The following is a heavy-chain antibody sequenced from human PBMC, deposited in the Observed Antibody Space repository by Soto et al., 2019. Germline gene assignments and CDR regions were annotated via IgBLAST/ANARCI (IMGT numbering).Heavy chain of an antibody. CDR2: IWQDGSNK. V-gene: IGHV3-33*01. Sequence: QVQLVESGGGLVQPGGSLRLSCAASGFTLSSYCMHWVRQAPGKGLEWVAVIWQDGSNKYYADSVKGRFTISRDNSKKNLYLKTHFLRAEGPGVYYCAIDYGGPPLRSCHGMDVWGQGTTVTVSS. J-gene: IGHJ6*02. CDR1: GFTLSSYC. D-gene: IGHD4-17*01. CDR3: AIDYGGPPLRSCHGMDV.